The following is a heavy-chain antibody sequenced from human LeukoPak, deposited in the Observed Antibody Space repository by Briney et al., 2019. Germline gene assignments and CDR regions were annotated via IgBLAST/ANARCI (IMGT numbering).Heavy chain of an antibody. CDR2: ISYDGSNK. Sequence: PGGSLRLSCAASGFTFSSYAMHWVRQAPGKGLEWVAVISYDGSNKYYADSVKGRFIISRGNSKNTLYLQMNSLRAEDTAVYYCARGLVYYYDSSGYYGFDIWGQGTMVTVSS. J-gene: IGHJ3*02. D-gene: IGHD3-22*01. V-gene: IGHV3-30-3*01. CDR1: GFTFSSYA. CDR3: ARGLVYYYDSSGYYGFDI.